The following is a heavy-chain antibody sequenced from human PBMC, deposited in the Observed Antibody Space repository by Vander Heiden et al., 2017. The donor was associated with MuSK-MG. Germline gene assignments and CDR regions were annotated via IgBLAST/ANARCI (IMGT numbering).Heavy chain of an antibody. V-gene: IGHV1-2*02. J-gene: IGHJ6*03. CDR2: INPKSGGS. Sequence: QVQLVQSGAVVKQPGASVNVACKAAGYTFNDYYMHWVRQAPGQGLEWMGWINPKSGGSNYAQKFQGRVTLTRDTSISTAYMELSRLTSDDTAVYYCARDHSSTNSRYYYYHHIDVWGKGTTVTVSS. CDR3: ARDHSSTNSRYYYYHHIDV. CDR1: GYTFNDYY. D-gene: IGHD2-2*01.